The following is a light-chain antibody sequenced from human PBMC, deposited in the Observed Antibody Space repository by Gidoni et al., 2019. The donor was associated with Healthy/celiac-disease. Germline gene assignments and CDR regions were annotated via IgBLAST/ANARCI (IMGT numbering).Light chain of an antibody. CDR3: QQYNSYTWT. V-gene: IGKV1-5*03. CDR2: KAS. CDR1: QSISSG. Sequence: DIQMSQSPSTPSASVGDRVTITCRASQSISSGLAWYQQKPGKAPKLRIYKASSLESGVPSRFRGSGSGTELTLTIRRLQPDDFATYYCQQYNSYTWTFGQGTKVEIK. J-gene: IGKJ1*01.